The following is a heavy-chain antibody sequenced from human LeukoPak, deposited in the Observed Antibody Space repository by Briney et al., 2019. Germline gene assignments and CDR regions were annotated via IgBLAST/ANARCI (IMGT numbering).Heavy chain of an antibody. V-gene: IGHV3-7*01. J-gene: IGHJ6*03. D-gene: IGHD2-15*01. CDR3: ARVMVVAVNYYYYYYMDV. CDR2: IKQDGSEK. CDR1: GFTFSSYW. Sequence: GGSLRLSCAASGFTFSSYWMRWVRQAAGKGLEWVANIKQDGSEKYYVDSVKGRFTISRDNAKNSLYLQMNSLRAEDTAVYYCARVMVVAVNYYYYYYMDVWGKGTTVTVSS.